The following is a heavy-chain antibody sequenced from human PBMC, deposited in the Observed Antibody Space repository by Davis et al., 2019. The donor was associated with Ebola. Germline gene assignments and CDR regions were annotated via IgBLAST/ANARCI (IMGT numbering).Heavy chain of an antibody. CDR1: GGSISGYY. J-gene: IGHJ4*02. CDR3: ARSGAYEPFEY. V-gene: IGHV4-59*01. CDR2: IHYSGTT. Sequence: PGGSLRLSCSVSGGSISGYYWSWIRQPPGKGLESIGWIHYSGTTNYNPSFESRVTMSVDTSKNQCSLKVNSVTAADSALYYCARSGAYEPFEYWGQGTLVTVSS. D-gene: IGHD5-12*01.